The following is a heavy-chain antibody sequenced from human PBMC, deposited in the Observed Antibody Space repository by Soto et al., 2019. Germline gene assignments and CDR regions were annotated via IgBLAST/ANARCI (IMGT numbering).Heavy chain of an antibody. Sequence: PGGSLRLSCVASGFTFSSYVIHWVRQAPGKGLEWVSAISGSGGSTYYADSVKGRFTISRDNSKNTLYQQMNSLRAEDTAVYYCAKDGPSIAAEAYYFDYWGQGTLVTVSS. D-gene: IGHD6-13*01. CDR2: ISGSGGST. CDR1: GFTFSSYV. V-gene: IGHV3-23*01. J-gene: IGHJ4*02. CDR3: AKDGPSIAAEAYYFDY.